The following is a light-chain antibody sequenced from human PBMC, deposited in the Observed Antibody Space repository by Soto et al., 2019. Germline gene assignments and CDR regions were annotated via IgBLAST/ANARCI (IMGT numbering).Light chain of an antibody. J-gene: IGLJ3*02. CDR2: GNS. CDR1: SSNIGAGY. V-gene: IGLV1-40*01. Sequence: QSVLTQPPSVSGAPGQRVTISCTESSSNIGAGYVHWYQQLPGTAPKLLIYGNSNRPSGVPDRFSGSKSGTSASLAITGLQAEDEADYYCQSYDSSLSGWVFGGGTKLTVL. CDR3: QSYDSSLSGWV.